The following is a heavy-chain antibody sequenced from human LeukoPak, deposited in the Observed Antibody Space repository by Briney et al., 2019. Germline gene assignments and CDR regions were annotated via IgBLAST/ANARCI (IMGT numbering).Heavy chain of an antibody. J-gene: IGHJ6*03. V-gene: IGHV4-34*01. CDR3: ARPGGTFGVVIGYMDV. D-gene: IGHD3-3*01. CDR2: INHSGST. Sequence: PSETLSLTCAVYGGSFSGYYWSWIRQPPGKGLEWIGEINHSGSTNYNPSLKSRVTISVDTSKNQFSLKLSSVTAADTAVYYCARPGGTFGVVIGYMDVWGKGTTVTVSS. CDR1: GGSFSGYY.